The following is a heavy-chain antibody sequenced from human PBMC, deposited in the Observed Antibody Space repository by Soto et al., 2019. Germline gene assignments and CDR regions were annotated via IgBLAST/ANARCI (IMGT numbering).Heavy chain of an antibody. V-gene: IGHV4-59*08. D-gene: IGHD2-21*02. Sequence: QVQLQESGPGLVKPSETLSLTCTGSGGSISSYYWSWIRQPPGKGLELNGYINYSGSTNYNPSLTSRVTISADTSKNQFSLKLSSVTAADTAVYYCARLCGGDCGDTRYYYGMDVWGQGTTVTVSS. CDR2: INYSGST. CDR1: GGSISSYY. J-gene: IGHJ6*02. CDR3: ARLCGGDCGDTRYYYGMDV.